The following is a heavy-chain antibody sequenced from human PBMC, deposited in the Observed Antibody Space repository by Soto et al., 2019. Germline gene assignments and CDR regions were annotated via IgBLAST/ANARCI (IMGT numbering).Heavy chain of an antibody. D-gene: IGHD2-15*01. CDR3: ACAVGCSGGSCYPVDY. CDR1: GFTFSSYS. V-gene: IGHV3-21*01. Sequence: KTGGSLRLSCAASGFTFSSYSMNWVRQAPGKGLEWVSSISSSSSYIYYADSVKGRFTISRDNAKNSLYLQMNSLRAEDTAVYYCACAVGCSGGSCYPVDYWGQGTLVAVSS. J-gene: IGHJ4*02. CDR2: ISSSSSYI.